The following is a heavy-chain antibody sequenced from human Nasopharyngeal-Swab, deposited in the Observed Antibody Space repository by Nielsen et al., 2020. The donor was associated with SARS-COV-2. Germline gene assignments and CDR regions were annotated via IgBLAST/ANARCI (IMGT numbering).Heavy chain of an antibody. V-gene: IGHV3-15*01. J-gene: IGHJ6*03. Sequence: ETLSLTCAASGFTFSNAWMSWVRQAPGKGLEWVGRIKSKTDGGTTDYAAPVKGRFTISRDDSKNTLYLQMNSLKTEDTAVYYCTTDPVFDRYSYGYYYYYYMDVWGKGTTVTVSS. D-gene: IGHD5-18*01. CDR2: IKSKTDGGTT. CDR3: TTDPVFDRYSYGYYYYYYMDV. CDR1: GFTFSNAW.